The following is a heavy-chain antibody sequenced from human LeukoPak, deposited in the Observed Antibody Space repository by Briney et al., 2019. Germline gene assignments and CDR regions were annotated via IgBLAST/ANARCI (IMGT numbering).Heavy chain of an antibody. CDR1: GYTFTSYG. CDR3: ARDSGYGDYVGNP. V-gene: IGHV1-18*01. J-gene: IGHJ5*02. D-gene: IGHD4-17*01. Sequence: PSVKVSCKASGYTFTSYGISWVRQAPGQGLEWMGWISAYNGNTNYAQKLQGRVTMTTDTSTSTAYMEVRSLTSDDTAVYYCARDSGYGDYVGNPWGQGTLVTVSS. CDR2: ISAYNGNT.